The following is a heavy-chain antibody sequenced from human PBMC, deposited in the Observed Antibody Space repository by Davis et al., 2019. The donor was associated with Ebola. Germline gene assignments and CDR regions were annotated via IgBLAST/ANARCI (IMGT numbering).Heavy chain of an antibody. Sequence: MPSETLSLTCTVSGGSISSSSYYWGWIRQPPGKGLEWIGSIYYSGSTYYNPSLKSRVTISVDTSKNQFFLKLRSVTAADTAVYYCARHGSERFLEWLTFDYWGQGTLVTVSS. CDR1: GGSISSSSYY. CDR2: IYYSGST. V-gene: IGHV4-39*01. D-gene: IGHD3-3*01. J-gene: IGHJ4*02. CDR3: ARHGSERFLEWLTFDY.